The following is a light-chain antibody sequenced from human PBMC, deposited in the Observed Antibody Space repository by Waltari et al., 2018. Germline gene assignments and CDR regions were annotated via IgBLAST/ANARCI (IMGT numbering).Light chain of an antibody. CDR2: EGS. J-gene: IGLJ2*01. V-gene: IGLV2-23*03. Sequence: QSALTQPASVSGSPGQSITISCTGTSRDNGTYTLFSWYQQHPGKAPKLLIYEGSKRPSGVSNRFSGSKSGNTASLTLSGLQTEDEADYYCCSYAGSSIFVVFGGGTKLTVL. CDR3: CSYAGSSIFVV. CDR1: SRDNGTYTL.